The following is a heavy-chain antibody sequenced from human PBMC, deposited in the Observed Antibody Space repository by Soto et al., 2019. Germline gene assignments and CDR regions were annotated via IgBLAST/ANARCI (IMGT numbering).Heavy chain of an antibody. Sequence: GGSLRLSCAASGFTFSSYSMNWVRQAPGKGLEWVSSISSSSSYIYYADSVKGRFTISRDNAKNSLYLQMNSLRAEDTAVYYCARGLRWGLRWVGYYYMDVWGKGTTVTVSS. D-gene: IGHD5-12*01. CDR2: ISSSSSYI. CDR1: GFTFSSYS. CDR3: ARGLRWGLRWVGYYYMDV. J-gene: IGHJ6*03. V-gene: IGHV3-21*01.